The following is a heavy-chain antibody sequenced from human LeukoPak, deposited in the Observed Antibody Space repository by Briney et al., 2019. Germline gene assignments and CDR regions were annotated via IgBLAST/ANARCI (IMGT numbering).Heavy chain of an antibody. D-gene: IGHD3-16*01. CDR2: MNPNSGNT. Sequence: ASVKVSCKASGYTFTSYDINWVRRATGEGREWMGWMNPNSGNTGYARKFQGRVTITRNTSISTAYMELSSLRSEDTAVYYCARGVNTYLWFGGDYMDVWGKGSTVTVSS. V-gene: IGHV1-8*03. CDR3: ARGVNTYLWFGGDYMDV. J-gene: IGHJ6*03. CDR1: GYTFTSYD.